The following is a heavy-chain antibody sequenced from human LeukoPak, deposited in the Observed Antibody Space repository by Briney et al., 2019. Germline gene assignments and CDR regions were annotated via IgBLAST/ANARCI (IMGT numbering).Heavy chain of an antibody. CDR3: AISASSGWYGAFDY. CDR2: ICYSGST. Sequence: SETLSLTCTVSGGSISSYYWSWIRQPPGKGLEWIGYICYSGSTNYNPSLKSRVTISVDTSKNQFSLKLSSVTAADTAVYYCAISASSGWYGAFDYWGQGTLVTVSS. CDR1: GGSISSYY. D-gene: IGHD6-19*01. V-gene: IGHV4-59*01. J-gene: IGHJ4*02.